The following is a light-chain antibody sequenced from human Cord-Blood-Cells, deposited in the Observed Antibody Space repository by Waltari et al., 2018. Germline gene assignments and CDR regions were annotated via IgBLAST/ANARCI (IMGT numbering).Light chain of an antibody. CDR2: GAS. V-gene: IGKV3-15*01. Sequence: ELVMTQTPATVSVSPGERATLSCRASQSVSSNLAWYQQKPGQAPRLPIYGASTRATGIPARLSGSGSGTEFTLTISSLQSEDFAVYYCHQYNNWPPYTFGQGTKLEMK. J-gene: IGKJ2*01. CDR1: QSVSSN. CDR3: HQYNNWPPYT.